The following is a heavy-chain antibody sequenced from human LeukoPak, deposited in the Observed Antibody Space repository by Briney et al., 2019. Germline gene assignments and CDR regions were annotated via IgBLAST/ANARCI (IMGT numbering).Heavy chain of an antibody. J-gene: IGHJ6*03. CDR2: ISSSSSYS. V-gene: IGHV3-21*01. Sequence: PGGSLRLSCEGSGFAFSRYNVNWFRQAPGKGLERVSSISSSSSYSFYADSVKGRFTISRDNAKNSLYLQMNSLRAEDTGVYYCARDAQWLVPEGYYYYMDVWGKGTTVTVSS. CDR3: ARDAQWLVPEGYYYYMDV. D-gene: IGHD6-19*01. CDR1: GFAFSRYN.